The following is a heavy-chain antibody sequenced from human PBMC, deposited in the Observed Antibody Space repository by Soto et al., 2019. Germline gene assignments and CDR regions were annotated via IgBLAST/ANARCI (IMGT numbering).Heavy chain of an antibody. CDR3: ARGGTMVRGVKPYYYMDV. J-gene: IGHJ6*03. CDR1: GGSFSGYY. D-gene: IGHD3-10*01. CDR2: INHSGST. Sequence: SETLSLTCAVYGGSFSGYYWSWIRQPPGKGLEWIGEINHSGSTNYNPSLKSRVTISVDTSKNQFSLKLSSVTAADTAVYYCARGGTMVRGVKPYYYMDVWGKGTKVTVSS. V-gene: IGHV4-34*01.